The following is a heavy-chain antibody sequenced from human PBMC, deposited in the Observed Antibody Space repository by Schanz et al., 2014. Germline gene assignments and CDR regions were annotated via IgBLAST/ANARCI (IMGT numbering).Heavy chain of an antibody. Sequence: EVQLVESGGGLVQPGGSLSLSCVASGFTFNNYWMSWVRQAPGKGLEWVANIKQDGSEKYYVDSVKGRFIISRDSSKNTLFLQMNSLRAEDTAVYFCARDGGRDGYNLAFDVWGQGTLVTVSS. CDR1: GFTFNNYW. CDR3: ARDGGRDGYNLAFDV. D-gene: IGHD5-12*01. CDR2: IKQDGSEK. V-gene: IGHV3-7*03. J-gene: IGHJ3*01.